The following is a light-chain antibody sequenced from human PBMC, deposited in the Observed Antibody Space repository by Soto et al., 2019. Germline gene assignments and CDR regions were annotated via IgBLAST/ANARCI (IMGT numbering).Light chain of an antibody. V-gene: IGKV1-39*01. J-gene: IGKJ1*01. Sequence: DIQMTQSPSSLSASVGDRVTITCRASQSISSYLNWYQQKPGKAPKLLIYAASSLQSGVPSRFSGSGSGTDFTLTISSLQPEDYATYYCQHYYSTLWTFGQGTKVEIK. CDR3: QHYYSTLWT. CDR2: AAS. CDR1: QSISSY.